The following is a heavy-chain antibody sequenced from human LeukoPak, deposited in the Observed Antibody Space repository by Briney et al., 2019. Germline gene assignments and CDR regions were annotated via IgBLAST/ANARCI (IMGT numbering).Heavy chain of an antibody. V-gene: IGHV1-46*01. D-gene: IGHD3-3*01. CDR3: AREDFWSGYPLYYFDY. J-gene: IGHJ4*02. Sequence: ASVKVSCKASGYTFTSYYMHWVRQAPGQGLEWMGIINPSGGSTSYAQKFQGRVTMTRDTSTSTVYMELSSLRAEDTAVYYCAREDFWSGYPLYYFDYWGQGTLVTVSS. CDR2: INPSGGST. CDR1: GYTFTSYY.